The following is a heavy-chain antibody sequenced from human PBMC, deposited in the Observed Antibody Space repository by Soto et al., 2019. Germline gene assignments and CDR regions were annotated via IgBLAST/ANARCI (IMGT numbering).Heavy chain of an antibody. J-gene: IGHJ6*02. V-gene: IGHV1-18*01. Sequence: QVHLVQSGAEVKKPGASVKVSCKASGYTFTSCGISWVRQAPGQGLEWMGLINTYNGYTNYPQNFQGRVTMTTDTSTGTVYMELRSLTSDDTAVYYCARDLTKGLDVWGQGTTVIVSS. CDR1: GYTFTSCG. CDR2: INTYNGYT. CDR3: ARDLTKGLDV. D-gene: IGHD4-4*01.